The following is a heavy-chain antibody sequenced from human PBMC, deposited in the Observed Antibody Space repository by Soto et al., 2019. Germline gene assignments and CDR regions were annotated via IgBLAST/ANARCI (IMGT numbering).Heavy chain of an antibody. D-gene: IGHD6-19*01. J-gene: IGHJ6*02. CDR2: ISSSSSYI. Sequence: PGGSLRLSCAASGFTFSSYSMNWVRQAPGKGLEWVSSISSSSSYIYYADSVKGRFTISRDNAKNSLYLQMNSLRAEDTAVYYCARVLDSSGWEDYYYGMDVWGQGTTVTVSS. CDR3: ARVLDSSGWEDYYYGMDV. V-gene: IGHV3-21*01. CDR1: GFTFSSYS.